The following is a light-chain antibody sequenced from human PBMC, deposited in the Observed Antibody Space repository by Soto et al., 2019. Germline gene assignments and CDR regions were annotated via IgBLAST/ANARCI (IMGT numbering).Light chain of an antibody. Sequence: EIVLTQSPGTLSLSPGQRATLSCRASESISRDYLAWYQQRLGQAPRLLIYGASSGATGIPDRFSGSGSGTDFTLTISRLEPEDFAIYYCQQYGGVPYTFGQGPKLEI. J-gene: IGKJ2*01. CDR1: ESISRDY. CDR2: GAS. CDR3: QQYGGVPYT. V-gene: IGKV3-20*01.